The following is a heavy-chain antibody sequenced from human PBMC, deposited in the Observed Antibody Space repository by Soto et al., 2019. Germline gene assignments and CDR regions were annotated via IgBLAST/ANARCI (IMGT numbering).Heavy chain of an antibody. CDR1: GFTFSSYG. J-gene: IGHJ6*02. CDR2: ISYDGSNK. Sequence: QVPLVESGGGVVQPGRSLRLSCAASGFTFSSYGMHWVRQAPGKGLEWVAVISYDGSNKYYADSVKGRFTISRDNSKNTLYLQMNSLRAEDTAVYYCAKDPYCGGDCYSGMDVWGQGTTVTVSS. CDR3: AKDPYCGGDCYSGMDV. V-gene: IGHV3-30*18. D-gene: IGHD2-21*01.